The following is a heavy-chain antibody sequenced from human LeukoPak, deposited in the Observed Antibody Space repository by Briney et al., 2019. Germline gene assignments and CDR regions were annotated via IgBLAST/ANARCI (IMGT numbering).Heavy chain of an antibody. CDR3: ATDYGDYDY. D-gene: IGHD4-17*01. CDR1: GGSFSGYY. V-gene: IGHV4-34*01. J-gene: IGHJ4*02. CDR2: INHSGST. Sequence: SGTLSLTCAVYGGSFSGYYWSWIRQPPGKGLEWIGEINHSGSTNYNPSLKSRVTISVDTSKNQFSLKLSSVTAADTAVYYCATDYGDYDYWGQGTLVTVSS.